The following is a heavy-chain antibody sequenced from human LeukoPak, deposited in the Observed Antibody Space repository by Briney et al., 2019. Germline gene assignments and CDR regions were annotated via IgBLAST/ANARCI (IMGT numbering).Heavy chain of an antibody. CDR2: IYYSGST. Sequence: SETLSLTCTVSGGSISSYYWSWIRQPPGKGLEWIGYIYYSGSTNYNPSLKSRVTISVDTSKHQFSLKLSSVTAADTAAYYCARRLCSSLSRDYSRYYYYTAVGGKGRSATVSS. CDR3: ARRLCSSLSRDYSRYYYYTAV. CDR1: GGSISSYY. V-gene: IGHV4-59*01. D-gene: IGHD6-6*01. J-gene: IGHJ6*03.